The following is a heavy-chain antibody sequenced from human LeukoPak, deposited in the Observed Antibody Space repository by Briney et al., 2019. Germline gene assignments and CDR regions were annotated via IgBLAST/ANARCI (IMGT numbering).Heavy chain of an antibody. Sequence: PGGSLRFSCAASGFTFSDYYMSWIRHAPGKGLEWVSYISSSSSYTNYADSVKGRFTISRDNAKNSLYLQMNSLRAEDTAVYYCATIAVAGGHFDYWGQGTLVTVSS. CDR1: GFTFSDYY. V-gene: IGHV3-11*03. D-gene: IGHD6-19*01. CDR2: ISSSSSYT. CDR3: ATIAVAGGHFDY. J-gene: IGHJ4*02.